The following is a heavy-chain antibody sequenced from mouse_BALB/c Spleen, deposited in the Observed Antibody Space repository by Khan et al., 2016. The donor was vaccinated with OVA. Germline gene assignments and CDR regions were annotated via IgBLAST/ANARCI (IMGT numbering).Heavy chain of an antibody. CDR3: TIAYYRYDGYYAMDY. J-gene: IGHJ4*01. CDR2: IWGGGGT. Sequence: VQLVESGPGLVAPSQSLSITCTVSGFSLSRYNVHWVRQPPGKGLEWLGMIWGGGGTDYTSALKSRLSISKDDSKRQVFLKMNSLQTDDTAMYYCTIAYYRYDGYYAMDYWGQGTSVTVSS. V-gene: IGHV2-6-4*01. D-gene: IGHD2-14*01. CDR1: GFSLSRYN.